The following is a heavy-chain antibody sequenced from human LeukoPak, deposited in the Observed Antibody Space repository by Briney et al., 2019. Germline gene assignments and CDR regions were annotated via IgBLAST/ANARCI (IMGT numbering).Heavy chain of an antibody. CDR3: ARQGPSGIVVVPGAGWFDP. CDR1: GGSISSSSYY. D-gene: IGHD2-2*01. Sequence: SETLSLTCTVSGGSISSSSYYWGWIRQPPGKGLEWIGSIYYSGSTYYNPSLKSRVTISVDTSKNQFSLKLSSVTAADTAVYYCARQGPSGIVVVPGAGWFDPWGQGTLVTVSS. J-gene: IGHJ5*02. CDR2: IYYSGST. V-gene: IGHV4-39*01.